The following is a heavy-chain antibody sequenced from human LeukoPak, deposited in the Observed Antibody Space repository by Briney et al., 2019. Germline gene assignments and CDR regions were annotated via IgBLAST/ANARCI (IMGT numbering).Heavy chain of an antibody. CDR1: GFTVSSNN. J-gene: IGHJ4*02. CDR2: IYSGGST. CDR3: AREDKVTPFDY. D-gene: IGHD4-23*01. Sequence: PGGSLRLSCAASGFTVSSNNMSWVRQAPGKGLEWVSVIYSGGSTYYADSVKGRFTISRDNSKNTLYLQMNSLRAEDTAVYYCAREDKVTPFDYWGQGTLVTVSS. V-gene: IGHV3-66*01.